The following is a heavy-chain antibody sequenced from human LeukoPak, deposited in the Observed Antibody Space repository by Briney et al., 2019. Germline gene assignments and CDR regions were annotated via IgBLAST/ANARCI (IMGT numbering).Heavy chain of an antibody. D-gene: IGHD4-23*01. CDR2: INWNGGST. V-gene: IGHV3-20*01. CDR3: ARGNSNFDF. J-gene: IGHJ4*02. CDR1: GFIFDDYG. Sequence: GGSLRLSCAASGFIFDDYGMSWVRQAPGKGLEWVSGINWNGGSTDYADSVKGRFTISRDIAKSSLFLQMNNLRAEDTALYHCARGNSNFDFWGQGTLVTVSS.